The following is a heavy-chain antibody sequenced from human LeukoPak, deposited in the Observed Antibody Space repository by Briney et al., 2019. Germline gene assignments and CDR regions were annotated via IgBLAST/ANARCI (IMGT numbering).Heavy chain of an antibody. J-gene: IGHJ5*02. CDR1: GGSINSYY. CDR3: ARAEVGATIWFDP. CDR2: IYYSGTT. V-gene: IGHV4-59*01. D-gene: IGHD1-26*01. Sequence: SETLSLTCSVSGGSINSYYWSWIRQPPGKGLERIGYIYYSGTTNYNPSLRSRVTMLVDTSKNQFTLKLSSVTAADTAVYYCARAEVGATIWFDPWGQGTLVTVSS.